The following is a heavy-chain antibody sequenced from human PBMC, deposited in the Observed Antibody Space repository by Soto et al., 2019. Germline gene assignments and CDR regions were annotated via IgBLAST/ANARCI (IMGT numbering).Heavy chain of an antibody. J-gene: IGHJ4*02. CDR3: ARDKLELLYYFDY. CDR1: GLTVCNYC. CDR2: INSDGSSA. Sequence: CLTLSCAACGLTVCNYCGPSVLQAPGKGLVWVSRINSDGSSASSADSVKGRFTISRDNAKNTLYLQMNSLSAEDTAVYYCARDKLELLYYFDYSGRGTLVTVSS. D-gene: IGHD1-7*01. V-gene: IGHV3-74*01.